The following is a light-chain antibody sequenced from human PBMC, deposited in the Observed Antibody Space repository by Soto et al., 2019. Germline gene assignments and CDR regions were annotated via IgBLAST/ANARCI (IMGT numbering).Light chain of an antibody. Sequence: DIQMTQSPSTLSASVGDRGTITCRASQSIGMGLAWYQQKPGKAPNRLIQRASSLETGVSSRFSGSGSGTEFTLTISSLQPDDSATYYCQQYNNYAVTFGQGTKLEIK. J-gene: IGKJ2*01. CDR1: QSIGMG. CDR2: RAS. V-gene: IGKV1-5*03. CDR3: QQYNNYAVT.